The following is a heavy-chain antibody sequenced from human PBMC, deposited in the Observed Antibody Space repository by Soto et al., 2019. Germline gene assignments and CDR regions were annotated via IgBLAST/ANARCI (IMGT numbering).Heavy chain of an antibody. V-gene: IGHV4-31*03. D-gene: IGHD3-16*01. J-gene: IGHJ6*02. CDR1: GGSIINSGYY. Sequence: QVQLQQSGPGLVKASQTLSLTCTVSGGSIINSGYYWNWIRQHPGKGLEWVGYIYYSGETSYNPFLESRLTISEDTSTNRYTLNMSSVTAADTVVYYCARDRGGENYYYGMDVWGQGTTVTVSS. CDR2: IYYSGET. CDR3: ARDRGGENYYYGMDV.